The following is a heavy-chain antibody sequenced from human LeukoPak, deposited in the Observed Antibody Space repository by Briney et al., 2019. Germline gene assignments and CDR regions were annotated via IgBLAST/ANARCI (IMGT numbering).Heavy chain of an antibody. D-gene: IGHD3-22*01. J-gene: IGHJ4*02. Sequence: QAGGSLRLSCAASGFTFTSYAMSWVRQAPGKGLEWVSSVSGSGDGTYYADSVKGRFTISRDNSKKTLDLHMDSLRAEDTAVYYCARNRRSGYYRDYWGQGTLVTASS. V-gene: IGHV3-23*01. CDR1: GFTFTSYA. CDR2: VSGSGDGT. CDR3: ARNRRSGYYRDY.